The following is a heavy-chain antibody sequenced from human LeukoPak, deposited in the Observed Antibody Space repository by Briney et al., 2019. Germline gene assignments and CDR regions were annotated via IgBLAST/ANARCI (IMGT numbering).Heavy chain of an antibody. Sequence: ASVKVSCKVSGYTLTELSIHWVRQAPGQGLEWMGIINPSGGSTSYAQKFQGRVTMTRDTSTSTVYMELSSLRSEDTAVYYCARGDRGSGSKFSQVDWFDPWGQGTLVTVSS. D-gene: IGHD3-10*01. CDR3: ARGDRGSGSKFSQVDWFDP. CDR1: GYTLTELS. J-gene: IGHJ5*02. CDR2: INPSGGST. V-gene: IGHV1-46*01.